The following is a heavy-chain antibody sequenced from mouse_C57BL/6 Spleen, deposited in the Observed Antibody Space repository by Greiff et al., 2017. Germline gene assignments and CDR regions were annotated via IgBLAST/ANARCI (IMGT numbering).Heavy chain of an antibody. Sequence: QVQLQQPGAELVKPGASVKLSCKASGYTFTSYWMQWVKQRPGQGLEWIGEIDPSDSYTNYNQKFKGKATLTVDTSSSTAYMQLSSLTSEDSAVYYCDRRGGSWLAYWGQGTLVTVSA. V-gene: IGHV1-50*01. J-gene: IGHJ3*01. CDR2: IDPSDSYT. CDR1: GYTFTSYW. CDR3: DRRGGSWLAY.